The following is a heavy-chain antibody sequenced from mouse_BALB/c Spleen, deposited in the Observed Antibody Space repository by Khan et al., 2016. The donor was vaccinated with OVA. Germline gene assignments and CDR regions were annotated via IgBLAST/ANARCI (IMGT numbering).Heavy chain of an antibody. CDR3: TRDYYGSSYVAD. CDR2: ISSGSVTI. J-gene: IGHJ3*01. V-gene: IGHV5-17*02. Sequence: EVELVESGGGLVQPGGSRKLSCAASGFTFSNFGMHWVRQAPEKGLEWVAYISSGSVTINYADTVQGRFTISRDNPKNTLFLQMTSLRSEDTAMYYCTRDYYGSSYVADWGQGTLVTVSA. D-gene: IGHD1-1*01. CDR1: GFTFSNFG.